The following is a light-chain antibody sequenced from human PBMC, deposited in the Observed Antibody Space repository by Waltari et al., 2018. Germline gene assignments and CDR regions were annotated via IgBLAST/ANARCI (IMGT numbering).Light chain of an antibody. J-gene: IGKJ4*01. CDR3: QQRGNGPLA. CDR2: DAS. Sequence: EIVLTQSPATLDLSPGERATLPCRGSQSVRTYLAWYQQKPAQAPRLLISDASNWATGIPAPSRGSGSGTDFALTLSRLAPEDLAVYDCQQRGNGPLAFGGGTKVELK. V-gene: IGKV3-11*01. CDR1: QSVRTY.